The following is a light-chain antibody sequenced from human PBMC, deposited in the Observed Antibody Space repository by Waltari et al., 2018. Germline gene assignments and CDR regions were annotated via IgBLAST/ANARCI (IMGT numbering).Light chain of an antibody. CDR1: ESCGRS. CDR2: GAS. CDR3: QHYVRLPAT. V-gene: IGKV3-20*01. Sequence: ESCGRSLAWDRRKPGKDPRRCMYGASSRSTGTPDRFSGSGSGTDFSLTISRLGPEDFAVDYCQHYVRLPATFGQGTKVEIK. J-gene: IGKJ1*01.